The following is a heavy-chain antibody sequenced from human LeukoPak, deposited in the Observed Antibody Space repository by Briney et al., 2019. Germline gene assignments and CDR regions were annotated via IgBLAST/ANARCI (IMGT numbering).Heavy chain of an antibody. J-gene: IGHJ4*02. D-gene: IGHD3-22*01. V-gene: IGHV4-4*07. Sequence: SETLSLTCTVSGGSISSYYWSWIRQPAGKGLEWIGRIYTSGSTNYNPSLKSRVTMSVDTSKNQFSLKLSSMTAADTAVYYCAAQPVYDSSGYYYIDYWGQGTLVTVSS. CDR2: IYTSGST. CDR1: GGSISSYY. CDR3: AAQPVYDSSGYYYIDY.